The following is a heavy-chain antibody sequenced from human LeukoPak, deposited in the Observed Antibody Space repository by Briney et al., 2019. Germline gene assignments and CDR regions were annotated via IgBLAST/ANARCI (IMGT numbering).Heavy chain of an antibody. V-gene: IGHV4-31*03. J-gene: IGHJ3*02. CDR2: IYYSGST. Sequence: SQTLSLTCTVSGGSISSGGYYWSWIRQHPGKGLEWIGYIYYSGSTYYNPSLKSRVTISVDTSKNQFSLKLSSVTAADTAVYYCARDKTPPYYYDSSGYFPDAFDIWGQGTMVTVSS. D-gene: IGHD3-22*01. CDR1: GGSISSGGYY. CDR3: ARDKTPPYYYDSSGYFPDAFDI.